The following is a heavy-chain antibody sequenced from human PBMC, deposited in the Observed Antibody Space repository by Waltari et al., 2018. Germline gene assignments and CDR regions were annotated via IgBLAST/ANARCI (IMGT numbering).Heavy chain of an antibody. Sequence: QVQLVESGGGVVQPGRSLRLSCAASGFTFSSYAMHWVRQAPGKGLEWVAVISYDGSNKYYADSVKGRFTISRDNSKNTLYLQMNSLRAEDTAVYYCARALDGSYGDGDAFDIWGQGTMVTVSS. D-gene: IGHD1-26*01. V-gene: IGHV3-30*01. CDR1: GFTFSSYA. CDR2: ISYDGSNK. J-gene: IGHJ3*02. CDR3: ARALDGSYGDGDAFDI.